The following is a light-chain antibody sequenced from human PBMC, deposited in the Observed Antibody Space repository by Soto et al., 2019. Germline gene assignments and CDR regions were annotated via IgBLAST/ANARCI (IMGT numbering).Light chain of an antibody. CDR1: QSISSY. V-gene: IGKV1-5*03. J-gene: IGKJ1*01. Sequence: DIQMTQSPSTLSASVGDRVTITCRASQSISSYLAWYQQKPGKAPKLLIYEASNLESGVPSRFSGSGSGTEFTLTISSLQPDDFATYYCHQSNNYPWTFVQGTKVHIK. CDR3: HQSNNYPWT. CDR2: EAS.